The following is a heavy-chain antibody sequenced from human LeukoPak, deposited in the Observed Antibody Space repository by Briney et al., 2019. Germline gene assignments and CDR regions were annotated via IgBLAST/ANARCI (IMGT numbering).Heavy chain of an antibody. Sequence: KPGGSLRLSCAVSGFTFSDYFMTWIRQAPGKGLEWVSYISGSGSNKYHADSVKGRFTISRDNAKNSLYLQMNGLRVEDTAVYYCATSQSSVAGIVGDWGQGTLVTVSS. V-gene: IGHV3-11*04. D-gene: IGHD6-19*01. CDR1: GFTFSDYF. CDR2: ISGSGSNK. CDR3: ATSQSSVAGIVGD. J-gene: IGHJ4*02.